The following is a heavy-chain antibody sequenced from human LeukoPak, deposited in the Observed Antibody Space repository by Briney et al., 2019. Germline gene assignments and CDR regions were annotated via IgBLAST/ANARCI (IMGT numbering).Heavy chain of an antibody. J-gene: IGHJ4*02. CDR3: ARQNPAAEGQGLDH. Sequence: PSETLSLTCTVSGCSISSYYWSWVRQPPGKGLDWVAYIYHTGTTKYNPSLKGRVTMSVDTSKNQFSLKLSSVTASDTAGDYCARQNPAAEGQGLDHWGQGALVTVSS. CDR2: IYHTGTT. D-gene: IGHD6-13*01. V-gene: IGHV4-59*08. CDR1: GCSISSYY.